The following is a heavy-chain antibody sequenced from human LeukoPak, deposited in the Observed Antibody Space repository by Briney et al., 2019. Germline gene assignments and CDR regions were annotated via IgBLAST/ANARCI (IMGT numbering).Heavy chain of an antibody. V-gene: IGHV3-30-3*01. CDR2: ISYDGYDK. Sequence: GGSLRLSCAASGFTFNDYAMYWVRQAPGKGLEWVTLISYDGYDKSYADSVRGRFTTSRDNSRNTLYLQMDSLTSEDTAVYYCARDFFPVVDSTWYEIGYWGQGTLVTVSS. D-gene: IGHD2-21*01. J-gene: IGHJ4*02. CDR1: GFTFNDYA. CDR3: ARDFFPVVDSTWYEIGY.